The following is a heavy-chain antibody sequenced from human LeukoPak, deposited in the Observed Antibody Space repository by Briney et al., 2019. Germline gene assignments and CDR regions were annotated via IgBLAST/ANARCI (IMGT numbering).Heavy chain of an antibody. V-gene: IGHV3-23*01. Sequence: GGSLRLSCAASGFTFSSYAMSWVRQAPGMGLEWVSAIGGSDGNTYYADSVKGRFTISRDNSKNSLYLQINSLRADDTAVYYSAKVQYSDYDMNFDSWGQGTLVTVSS. CDR2: IGGSDGNT. CDR3: AKVQYSDYDMNFDS. D-gene: IGHD5-12*01. CDR1: GFTFSSYA. J-gene: IGHJ4*02.